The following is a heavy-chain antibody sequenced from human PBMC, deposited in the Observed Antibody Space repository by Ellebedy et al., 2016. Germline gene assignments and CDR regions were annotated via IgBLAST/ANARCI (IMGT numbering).Heavy chain of an antibody. Sequence: SETLSLTXTVSGGSISSHYWSWIRQSPGKGLEWIGYIYDSGSTNYNPSLKSRVTISVDTSKNQFSLNMSSVTAADTAVYYCSIGHYYYYIDVWGKGTTVIVSS. CDR2: IYDSGST. J-gene: IGHJ6*03. CDR3: SIGHYYYYIDV. V-gene: IGHV4-59*11. CDR1: GGSISSHY.